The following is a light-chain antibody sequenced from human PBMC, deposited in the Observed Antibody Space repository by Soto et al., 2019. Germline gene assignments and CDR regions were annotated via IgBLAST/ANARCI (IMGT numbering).Light chain of an antibody. Sequence: QSALTLPASPSGSPGQSMTISCTETSSNVGSYNLVSWYQQHPGKAPKLMIYEGSKRPSGLSNRFSGSKSGNTAYLTISGLQAEDEADYYCCSYAGSSTFSYVFGTGTKVTVL. CDR3: CSYAGSSTFSYV. J-gene: IGLJ1*01. CDR2: EGS. CDR1: SSNVGSYNL. V-gene: IGLV2-23*03.